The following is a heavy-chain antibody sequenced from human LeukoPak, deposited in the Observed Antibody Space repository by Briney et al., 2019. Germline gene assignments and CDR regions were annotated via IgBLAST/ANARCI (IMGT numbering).Heavy chain of an antibody. CDR2: ISHIGRT. Sequence: PSETLSLTCTVSGDSFSSHYWTWIRQSPGTGLEWIGYISHIGRTNYNPSLKSRVTISIDTSKNQFSLKLRSVTAADTAVYYCARDLVTVTKGFDIWGQGTMVSVSS. D-gene: IGHD4-17*01. CDR3: ARDLVTVTKGFDI. J-gene: IGHJ3*02. CDR1: GDSFSSHY. V-gene: IGHV4-59*11.